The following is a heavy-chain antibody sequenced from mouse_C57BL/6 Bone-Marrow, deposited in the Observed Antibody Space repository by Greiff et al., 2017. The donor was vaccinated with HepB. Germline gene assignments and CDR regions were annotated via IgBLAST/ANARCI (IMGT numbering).Heavy chain of an antibody. D-gene: IGHD2-4*01. CDR3: ARSYDYDFDY. CDR2: IDPSDSYT. J-gene: IGHJ2*01. CDR1: GYTFTSYW. Sequence: QVQLQQPGAELVMPGASVKLSCKASGYTFTSYWMHWVKQRPGQGLEWFGEIDPSDSYTNYNQTFKGKSTLTVDKSSSTAYMQLSSLTSEDSAVYYCARSYDYDFDYGGQGTTLTVSS. V-gene: IGHV1-69*01.